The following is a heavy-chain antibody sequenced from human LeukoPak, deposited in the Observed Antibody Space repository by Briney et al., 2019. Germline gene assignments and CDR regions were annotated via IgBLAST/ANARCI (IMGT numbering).Heavy chain of an antibody. Sequence: ASVKVSCKASGYIFSSYGINWVRQAPGQGLEWMGWISAYNGNTDHAQKFQGRVTMTTDTFTNTAYMELRSLRSDDTAEYFCARVENSNKSYFYVMDVWGQGTTVTVSS. V-gene: IGHV1-18*01. CDR1: GYIFSSYG. D-gene: IGHD6-6*01. CDR3: ARVENSNKSYFYVMDV. J-gene: IGHJ6*02. CDR2: ISAYNGNT.